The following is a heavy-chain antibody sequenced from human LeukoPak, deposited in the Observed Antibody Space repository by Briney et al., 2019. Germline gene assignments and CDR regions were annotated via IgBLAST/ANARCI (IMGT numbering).Heavy chain of an antibody. V-gene: IGHV1-2*02. CDR3: TRALGSDY. CDR2: INPNSGGT. CDR1: GYTFTDYY. D-gene: IGHD1-26*01. Sequence: ASVTVSFTASGYTFTDYYMNWVRQAPGQGREWMGWINPNSGGTNYAQKFQGRVTMTRDTSITTAYMELSSLRSDDTAMYYCTRALGSDYWGQGTLVTVSS. J-gene: IGHJ4*02.